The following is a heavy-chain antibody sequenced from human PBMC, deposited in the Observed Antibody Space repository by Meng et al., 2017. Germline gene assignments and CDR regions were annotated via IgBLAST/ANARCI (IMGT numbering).Heavy chain of an antibody. CDR3: ARRGIAARPFYY. Sequence: QVHIQQWGGGLLKPSETLSLTWAVYGGSFSGYYWSWIRQPPGKGLEWIGEINHSGSTNYNPSLKSRVTISVDTSKNQFSLKLSSVTAADTAVYYCARRGIAARPFYYWGQGTLVTVSS. D-gene: IGHD6-6*01. V-gene: IGHV4-34*01. CDR1: GGSFSGYY. CDR2: INHSGST. J-gene: IGHJ4*02.